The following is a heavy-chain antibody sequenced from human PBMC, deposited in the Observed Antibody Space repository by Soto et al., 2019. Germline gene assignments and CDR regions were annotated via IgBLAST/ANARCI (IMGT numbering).Heavy chain of an antibody. Sequence: QVQLVESGGGVVQPGRSLRLSCAASGFTFSNYGMHWVRQAPGKGLEWVAGIAYDGSGEYYADSVKGRFTISRDTSKNTLYLEMHSLRAEHTAMYYCTKVFPGWFDNGPFDIRGQRTVVTVSS. V-gene: IGHV3-30*18. CDR1: GFTFSNYG. CDR3: TKVFPGWFDNGPFDI. D-gene: IGHD3-10*01. J-gene: IGHJ3*02. CDR2: IAYDGSGE.